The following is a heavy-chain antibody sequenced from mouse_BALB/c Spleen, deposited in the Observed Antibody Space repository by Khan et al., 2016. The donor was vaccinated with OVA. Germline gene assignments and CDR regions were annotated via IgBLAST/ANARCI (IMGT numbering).Heavy chain of an antibody. CDR2: IYPGTGST. D-gene: IGHD1-1*01. Sequence: QVQLQQSGAELVRPGASVKLSCKTSGYIFTSYWIHWVNQRSGQGLTWIARIYPGTGSTYYNEKFKGKATLTADKSSSTAYMQLSSLKSVDSAVYFGARSDYGSTYAMDYWGQGTSVTVAS. CDR3: ARSDYGSTYAMDY. CDR1: GYIFTSYW. V-gene: IGHV1S132*01. J-gene: IGHJ4*01.